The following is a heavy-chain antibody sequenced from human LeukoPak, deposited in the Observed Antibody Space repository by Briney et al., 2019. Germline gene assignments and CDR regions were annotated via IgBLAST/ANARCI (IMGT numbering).Heavy chain of an antibody. CDR1: GFIFSDYY. D-gene: IGHD3-22*01. CDR2: ISDSGSTI. CDR3: AIYYDSSGSIDH. Sequence: GGSLRLSCAASGFIFSDYYMTWIRQTPGKGLEWLSYISDSGSTINYADSVKGRLTISRDNAKKSLFLQMNSLRAEDTAVYYCAIYYDSSGSIDHWGQGTLVTVS. V-gene: IGHV3-11*01. J-gene: IGHJ4*02.